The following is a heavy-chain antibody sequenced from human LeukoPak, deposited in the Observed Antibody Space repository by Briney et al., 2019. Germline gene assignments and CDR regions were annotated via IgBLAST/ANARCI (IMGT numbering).Heavy chain of an antibody. CDR1: GFTFSSYG. V-gene: IGHV3-33*01. J-gene: IGHJ4*02. D-gene: IGHD3-10*01. Sequence: PGGSPRVSCAASGFTFSSYGMHWVRQAPGKGLEWVAVIWYDGSNKYYADSVKGRFTISRDNSKNTLYLQMNSLRAEDTAVYYYARASMVRGVIPLYYWGQGTLVTVSS. CDR2: IWYDGSNK. CDR3: ARASMVRGVIPLYY.